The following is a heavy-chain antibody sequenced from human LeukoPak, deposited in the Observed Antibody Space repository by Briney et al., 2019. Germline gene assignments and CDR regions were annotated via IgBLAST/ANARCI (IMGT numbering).Heavy chain of an antibody. CDR2: ISYDGSNK. V-gene: IGHV3-30*18. CDR1: GFTFSSYG. Sequence: QAGGSLRLSCAASGFTFSSYGMHWVRQAPGKGLEWVAVISYDGSNKYYADSVKGRFTISRDNSKNTLYLQMNSLRAEDTAVYYCAKTEGRYLKYYYMDVWGKGTTVTVSS. CDR3: AKTEGRYLKYYYMDV. D-gene: IGHD1-26*01. J-gene: IGHJ6*03.